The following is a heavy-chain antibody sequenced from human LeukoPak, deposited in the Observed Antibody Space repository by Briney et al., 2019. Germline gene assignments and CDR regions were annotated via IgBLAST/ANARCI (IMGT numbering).Heavy chain of an antibody. CDR2: ISYDGSNK. V-gene: IGHV3-30*03. D-gene: IGHD1-7*01. CDR1: GFTFSSYG. J-gene: IGHJ5*02. Sequence: PGGSLRLSCAASGFTFSSYGMHWVRQAPGKGLEWVAVISYDGSNKYYADSVKGRFTISRDNSKNTLYLQMNSLRAEDTAVYYCARGCNWNYDSDWFDPWGQGTLVTVSS. CDR3: ARGCNWNYDSDWFDP.